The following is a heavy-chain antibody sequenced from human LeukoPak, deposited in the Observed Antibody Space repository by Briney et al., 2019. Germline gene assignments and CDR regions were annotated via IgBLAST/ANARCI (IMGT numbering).Heavy chain of an antibody. J-gene: IGHJ4*02. D-gene: IGHD6-13*01. Sequence: GGSLRLSCAASGFTFSSYAMSWVRQAPGKGLEWASAISGSGGSTYYADSVKGRFTISRDNSKNTLYLQMNSLRAEDTAVYYCAKDGRQQLVFFHWGQGTLVTVSS. CDR2: ISGSGGST. CDR1: GFTFSSYA. CDR3: AKDGRQQLVFFH. V-gene: IGHV3-23*01.